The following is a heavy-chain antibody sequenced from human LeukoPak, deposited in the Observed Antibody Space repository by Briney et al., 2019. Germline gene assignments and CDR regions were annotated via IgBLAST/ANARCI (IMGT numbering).Heavy chain of an antibody. V-gene: IGHV1-8*01. CDR1: GYTFTSYD. D-gene: IGHD2-2*02. CDR2: MNPNSGST. J-gene: IGHJ6*02. Sequence: ASVKVSCKASGYTFTSYDINWVRQATGQGLEWMGWMNPNSGSTGYAQKFQGRVTMTRNTSISTAYMELSSLRSEDTAVYYCAAAPRYCSSTSCYSPPYYGMDVWGQGTTVTVSS. CDR3: AAAPRYCSSTSCYSPPYYGMDV.